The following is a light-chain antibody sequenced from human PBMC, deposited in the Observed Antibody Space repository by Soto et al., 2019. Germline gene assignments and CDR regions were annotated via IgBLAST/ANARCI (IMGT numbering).Light chain of an antibody. CDR3: TSYTGSSTHV. Sequence: QSVLTQPASVSGCPGQSITISCTGTSSDVGGYNYVSWYQQHPGKAPKLMIYDVSNRPSGVSNRFSGSKSGNTASLTISGLQAEDEADYDCTSYTGSSTHVFGTGSNVTVL. V-gene: IGLV2-14*01. CDR2: DVS. CDR1: SSDVGGYNY. J-gene: IGLJ1*01.